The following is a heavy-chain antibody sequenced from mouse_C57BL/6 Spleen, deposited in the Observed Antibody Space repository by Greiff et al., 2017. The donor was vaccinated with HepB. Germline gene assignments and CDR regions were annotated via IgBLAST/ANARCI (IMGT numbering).Heavy chain of an antibody. Sequence: EVQLQQSGPELVKPGASVKISCKASGYTFTDYYMNWVKQSHGKSLEWIGDINPNNGGTSYNQKFKGKATLTVDKSSSTAYMELRSLTSEDSAVYYCASSNPWFAYWGQGTLVTVSA. D-gene: IGHD4-1*01. CDR2: INPNNGGT. J-gene: IGHJ3*01. V-gene: IGHV1-26*01. CDR1: GYTFTDYY. CDR3: ASSNPWFAY.